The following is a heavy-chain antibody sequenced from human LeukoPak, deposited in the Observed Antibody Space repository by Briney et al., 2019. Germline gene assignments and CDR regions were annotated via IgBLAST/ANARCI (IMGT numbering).Heavy chain of an antibody. J-gene: IGHJ3*02. CDR3: ARGYRPYYYDRSGGIDGLDI. D-gene: IGHD3-22*01. CDR2: IWYDGSNK. V-gene: IGHV3-33*01. Sequence: VGSLRLSSAASGFTFSSYGTHWVRQAPRQGLEWGAVIWYDGSNKYYADSLKGRFTMSKDNSKNTLYLKITSLRAENEAVYYCARGYRPYYYDRSGGIDGLDIWGQGTMVTVSS. CDR1: GFTFSSYG.